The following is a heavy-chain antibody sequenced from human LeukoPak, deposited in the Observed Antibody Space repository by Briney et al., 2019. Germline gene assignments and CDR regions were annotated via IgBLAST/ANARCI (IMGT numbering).Heavy chain of an antibody. J-gene: IGHJ4*02. V-gene: IGHV4-34*01. CDR1: GGSFSGYY. CDR2: INHSGST. Sequence: SETLSLTCAVYGGSFSGYYWSWIRQPPGKGLEWIGEINHSGSTNYNPSLKSRVTISVDTSKNQFSLRLSSVTAADTAVYYCARSSRSSRFDYWGQGTLVTVSS. CDR3: ARSSRSSRFDY. D-gene: IGHD1-26*01.